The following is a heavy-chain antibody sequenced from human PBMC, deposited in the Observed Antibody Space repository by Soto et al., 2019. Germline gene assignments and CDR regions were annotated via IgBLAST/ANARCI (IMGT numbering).Heavy chain of an antibody. CDR1: GFVFTNFW. CDR3: ARDPSSVDRPHYFDY. J-gene: IGHJ4*02. Sequence: PGGSLRLSCEASGFVFTNFWMHWVRHVPGKGLVWVARIDTSGHSTNYAESVKGRFTISRDNAKNTVSLQMNSLRAEDTAVYYCARDPSSVDRPHYFDYWGQRTMVTVSS. CDR2: IDTSGHST. V-gene: IGHV3-74*01. D-gene: IGHD3-10*01.